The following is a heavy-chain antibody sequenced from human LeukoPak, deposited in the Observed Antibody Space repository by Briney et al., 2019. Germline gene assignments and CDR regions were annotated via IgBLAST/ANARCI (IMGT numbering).Heavy chain of an antibody. Sequence: SQTLSLTCTVSGGSISSGGYYWSWLRQHPGKGLEWIGYIYYSGSTYYNPSLKSRVTISVDTSKNQFSLKLSSVTAADTAVYYCARGAVLRFLEWLPPRVWFDPWGQGTLVTVSS. CDR2: IYYSGST. V-gene: IGHV4-31*03. CDR3: ARGAVLRFLEWLPPRVWFDP. CDR1: GGSISSGGYY. J-gene: IGHJ5*02. D-gene: IGHD3-3*01.